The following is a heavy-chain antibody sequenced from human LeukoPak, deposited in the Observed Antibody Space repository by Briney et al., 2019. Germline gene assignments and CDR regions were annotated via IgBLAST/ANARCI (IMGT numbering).Heavy chain of an antibody. V-gene: IGHV4-38-2*02. CDR2: VYHSGST. Sequence: SETLSLTCTVSGYSLSSAYYWAWIRQPPGKGLEWIGSVYHSGSTYYNPSLKSRVTISVDTSKNQFSLKLSSVTAADTAVYYCARHGGYCSGGSCYGAFDIWGQGTMVTVSS. CDR3: ARHGGYCSGGSCYGAFDI. D-gene: IGHD2-15*01. J-gene: IGHJ3*02. CDR1: GYSLSSAYY.